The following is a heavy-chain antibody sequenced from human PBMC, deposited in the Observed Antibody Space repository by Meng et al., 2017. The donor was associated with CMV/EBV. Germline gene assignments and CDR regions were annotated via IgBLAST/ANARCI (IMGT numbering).Heavy chain of an antibody. CDR2: ISSSGSTI. CDR3: ARDYDFWSGYAPTYYYYYGMDV. CDR1: GFTFSSYE. V-gene: IGHV3-48*03. D-gene: IGHD3-3*01. J-gene: IGHJ6*02. Sequence: GESLKISYAASGFTFSSYEMNWVRQAPGKGLEWVSYISSSGSTIYYADSVKGRFTISRDNAKNSLYLQMNSLRAEDTAVYYCARDYDFWSGYAPTYYYYYGMDVWGQGTTVTVSS.